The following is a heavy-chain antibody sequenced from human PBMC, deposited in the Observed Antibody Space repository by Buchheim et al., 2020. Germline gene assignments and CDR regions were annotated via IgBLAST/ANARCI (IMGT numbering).Heavy chain of an antibody. V-gene: IGHV3-23*01. D-gene: IGHD2-15*01. J-gene: IGHJ4*02. Sequence: EVQLLESGGGLVQPGGSLRLSCAASGFTFSSYAMSWVRQAPGKGLEWVSAISGSGGSTYYADSVKGRFTISRDNSKNTLYLQMNSLRAEDTAVYYCAKSLVVVAATPWMGNKRAVDYWGQGTL. CDR2: ISGSGGST. CDR1: GFTFSSYA. CDR3: AKSLVVVAATPWMGNKRAVDY.